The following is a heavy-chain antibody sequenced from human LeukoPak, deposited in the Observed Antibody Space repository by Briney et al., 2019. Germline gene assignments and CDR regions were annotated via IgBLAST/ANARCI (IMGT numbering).Heavy chain of an antibody. CDR2: IYTSGST. Sequence: SETLSLTCTVSGGSISSGSYYWSWIRQPAGKGLEWIGRIYTSGSTNYNPSLKSRVTISVDTSKNQFSLKLSSVTAADTAVYYCARDYYGSGRRGNLLTNWFDPWGQGTLVTVSS. CDR3: ARDYYGSGRRGNLLTNWFDP. D-gene: IGHD3-10*01. J-gene: IGHJ5*02. V-gene: IGHV4-61*02. CDR1: GGSISSGSYY.